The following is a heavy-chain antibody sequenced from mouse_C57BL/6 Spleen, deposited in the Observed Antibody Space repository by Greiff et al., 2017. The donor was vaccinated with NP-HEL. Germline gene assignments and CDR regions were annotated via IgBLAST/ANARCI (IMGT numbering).Heavy chain of an antibody. V-gene: IGHV6-3*01. CDR3: SNWDGYYAMDC. D-gene: IGHD4-1*01. J-gene: IGHJ4*01. Sequence: EVKVEESGGGLVQPGGSMKLSCVASGFTFSNYWMNWVRQSPEKGLEWVAQIRLKSDNYATHYAESVKGRFTISRDDSKSSVYLQMNNLRAEDTGIYYCSNWDGYYAMDCWGQGTSVTVSS. CDR2: IRLKSDNYAT. CDR1: GFTFSNYW.